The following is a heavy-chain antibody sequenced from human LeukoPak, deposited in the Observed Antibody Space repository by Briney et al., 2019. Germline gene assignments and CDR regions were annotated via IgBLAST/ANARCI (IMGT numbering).Heavy chain of an antibody. CDR3: ARVDPPAAIFLRPSNWFDP. V-gene: IGHV4-38-2*01. D-gene: IGHD2-2*01. J-gene: IGHJ5*02. CDR1: GYSISSGYY. CDR2: IYHSGST. Sequence: SETLSLTCAVSGYSISSGYYWGWIRQPPGKGLEWIGRIYHSGSTYYNPSLKSRVTISVDTSKNQFSLKLSSVTAADTAVYYCARVDPPAAIFLRPSNWFDPWGQGTLVTVSS.